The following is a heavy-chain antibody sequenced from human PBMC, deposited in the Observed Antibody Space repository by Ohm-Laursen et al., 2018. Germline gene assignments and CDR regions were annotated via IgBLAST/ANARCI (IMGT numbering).Heavy chain of an antibody. CDR3: ARQSNSDWSPIY. J-gene: IGHJ4*02. D-gene: IGHD3-9*01. CDR1: GYSFTSYW. V-gene: IGHV5-51*01. CDR2: IYPVDSDT. Sequence: ESLKISCKGSGYSFTSYWIGWVRQIPGKGLEWMGIIYPVDSDTRYSPSFQGQVTISADRSISTAYLQWSSLKASDTAIYYCARQSNSDWSPIYWGQGTLVTVSS.